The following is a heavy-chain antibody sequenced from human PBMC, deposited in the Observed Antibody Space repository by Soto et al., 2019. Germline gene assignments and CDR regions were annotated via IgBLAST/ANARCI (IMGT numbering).Heavy chain of an antibody. CDR2: INQDGREK. V-gene: IGHV3-7*01. Sequence: GGSLRLSFAASGFTFSSYWMNWVRQAPGKGLEWVASINQDGREKIYVDSVKGRFTISRDNPKNSLYLQMNSLRAEDTAVYYCAIPRDFWGQGTLVTVSS. CDR1: GFTFSSYW. CDR3: AIPRDF. J-gene: IGHJ4*02.